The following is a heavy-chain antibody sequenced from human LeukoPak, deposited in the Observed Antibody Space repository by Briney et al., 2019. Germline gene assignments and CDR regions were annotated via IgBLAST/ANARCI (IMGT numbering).Heavy chain of an antibody. CDR1: GGSFSGYY. Sequence: PSETLSLTCAVYGGSFSGYYWSWIRQPPGKGLEWIGEINHSGSTNYNPSLKSRVTISVDTSKNQFSLKLSSVTAVDTAVYYCARAPPFGLTYYYYGMDVWGQGTTVTVSS. CDR3: ARAPPFGLTYYYYGMDV. CDR2: INHSGST. D-gene: IGHD3-10*01. V-gene: IGHV4-34*01. J-gene: IGHJ6*02.